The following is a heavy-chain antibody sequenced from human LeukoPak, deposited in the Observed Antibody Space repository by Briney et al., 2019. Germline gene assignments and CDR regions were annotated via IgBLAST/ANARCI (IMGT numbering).Heavy chain of an antibody. CDR3: ARDVVAARGSFDY. CDR1: GDSISGFY. J-gene: IGHJ4*02. CDR2: IYTSGST. Sequence: SETLSLTCTVSGDSISGFYWSWIRQAAGKGLEWIGHIYTSGSTNYNPSLKSRVTMSVDMSRNQFSLKLRSVTAADTAVYYCARDVVAARGSFDYWGQGTLVTVSS. D-gene: IGHD2-2*01. V-gene: IGHV4-4*07.